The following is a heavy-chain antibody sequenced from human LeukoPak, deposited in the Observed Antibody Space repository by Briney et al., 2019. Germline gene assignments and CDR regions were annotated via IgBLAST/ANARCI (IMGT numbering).Heavy chain of an antibody. J-gene: IGHJ4*02. CDR1: GYTFTGYY. V-gene: IGHV1-2*02. Sequence: ASVKVSCTASGYTFTGYYMHWVRRAPGQGLEWMGWINPNGGGTNYAQKFQGRFTMTRDTSISTAYMELSRLTSDDTALYYCARVGYCSGDRCYLHFDYWGQGTLVTVSS. D-gene: IGHD2-15*01. CDR2: INPNGGGT. CDR3: ARVGYCSGDRCYLHFDY.